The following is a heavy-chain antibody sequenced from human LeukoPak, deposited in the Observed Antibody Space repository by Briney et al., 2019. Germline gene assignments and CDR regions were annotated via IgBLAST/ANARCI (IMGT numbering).Heavy chain of an antibody. Sequence: GASVKVSCKASGGSFSSYAINWVRQAPGQGLEWMGGIIPIFGTANYAQKFQGRVTITADESTSTAYMELSSLRSEDTAVYYCARASGIVVVPADGAFDAFDIWGQGTMVTVSS. V-gene: IGHV1-69*13. J-gene: IGHJ3*02. CDR3: ARASGIVVVPADGAFDAFDI. D-gene: IGHD2-2*01. CDR2: IIPIFGTA. CDR1: GGSFSSYA.